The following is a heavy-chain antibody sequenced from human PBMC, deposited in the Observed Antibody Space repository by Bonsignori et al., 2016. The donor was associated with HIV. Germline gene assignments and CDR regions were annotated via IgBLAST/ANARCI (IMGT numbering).Heavy chain of an antibody. J-gene: IGHJ4*02. Sequence: VRQAPGRAAWVSYIDSKPTPIYYADSVKGRFTVSRDNAKNSLSLQMNSLRDEDTAVYFCARQDGRGALDYWGQGTLVTVSS. CDR2: IDSKPTPI. CDR3: ARQDGRGALDY. D-gene: IGHD5-24*01. V-gene: IGHV3-48*02.